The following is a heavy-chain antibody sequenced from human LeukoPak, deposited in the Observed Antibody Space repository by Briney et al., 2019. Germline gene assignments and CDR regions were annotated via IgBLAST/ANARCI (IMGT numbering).Heavy chain of an antibody. V-gene: IGHV3-15*04. J-gene: IGHJ6*02. CDR3: TTDEDWNYARKDV. Sequence: GGSLRLSCEGSAFIFSGHWINWVRQTPGKGLEWVGQTVSEIDGGTTDYAAPVKGRFTISRDDSKSTLYLQMNSLKIEDTAVYYCTTDEDWNYARKDVWGQGATVIVSS. CDR2: TVSEIDGGTT. CDR1: AFIFSGHW. D-gene: IGHD1-7*01.